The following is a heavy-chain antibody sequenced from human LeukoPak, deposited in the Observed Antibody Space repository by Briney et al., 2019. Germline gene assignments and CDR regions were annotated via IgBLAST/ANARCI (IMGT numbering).Heavy chain of an antibody. J-gene: IGHJ6*02. D-gene: IGHD6-13*01. V-gene: IGHV3-9*01. CDR3: AKGGSSSWYGHYYYGMDV. CDR1: GFTFDDYA. Sequence: GGSLRLSCAASGFTFDDYAMHWVRQAPGKGLEWVSGISWNSGSIGYADSVKGRFTISRDNAKNSLYLQMNSLRAEDTALYYCAKGGSSSWYGHYYYGMDVWGQGTTVTVSS. CDR2: ISWNSGSI.